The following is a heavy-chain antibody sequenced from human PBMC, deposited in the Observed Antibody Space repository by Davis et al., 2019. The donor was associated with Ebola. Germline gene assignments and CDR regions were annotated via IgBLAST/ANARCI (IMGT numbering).Heavy chain of an antibody. Sequence: PGGSLRLSCTASGFTFSSYAMSWVRQAPGKGLEWVSTISGSGGSTNYADSVKGRFTISRDNSKNTLYLQMNSLRAEDTAVYYCAKPVASSKYYFDYWGQGTLVTVSS. J-gene: IGHJ4*02. D-gene: IGHD5-12*01. CDR2: ISGSGGST. CDR1: GFTFSSYA. V-gene: IGHV3-23*01. CDR3: AKPVASSKYYFDY.